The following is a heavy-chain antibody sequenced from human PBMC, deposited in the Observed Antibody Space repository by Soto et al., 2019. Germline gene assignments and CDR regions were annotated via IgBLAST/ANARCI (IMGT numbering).Heavy chain of an antibody. CDR3: ARDLALGYCSSTSCFEGAHDAFDI. Sequence: ASVKVSCKASGYTFTSYGISWVRQAPGQGLEWMGWISAYNGNTNYAQKLQGRVTMTTDTSTSTAYMELRSLRSDDTAVYYCARDLALGYCSSTSCFEGAHDAFDIWGQGTMVTV. CDR2: ISAYNGNT. J-gene: IGHJ3*02. V-gene: IGHV1-18*01. D-gene: IGHD2-2*01. CDR1: GYTFTSYG.